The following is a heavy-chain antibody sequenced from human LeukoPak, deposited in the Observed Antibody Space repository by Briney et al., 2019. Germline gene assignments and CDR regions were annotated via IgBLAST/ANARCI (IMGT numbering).Heavy chain of an antibody. Sequence: SESLSLTCAVSGGSISSSNWWSWVRQPPGKGLEWIGEIYHSGSTNYNPSLQSRVTISVDKSKNQFSLKLSSVTAADTAVYYCARTLQWELLPIDYWGQGTLVTVSS. CDR2: IYHSGST. CDR1: GGSISSSNW. CDR3: ARTLQWELLPIDY. D-gene: IGHD1-26*01. J-gene: IGHJ4*02. V-gene: IGHV4-4*02.